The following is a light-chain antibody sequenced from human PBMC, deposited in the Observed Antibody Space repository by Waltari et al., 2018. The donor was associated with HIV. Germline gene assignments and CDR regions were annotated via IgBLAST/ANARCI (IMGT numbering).Light chain of an antibody. CDR1: QNVTSN. CDR2: GAS. V-gene: IGKV3-15*01. J-gene: IGKJ5*01. CDR3: QQYNNWPPIT. Sequence: EIVMTQSPVTLSVSPGERATLSCRASQNVTSNLAWDQQKPGQAPRPLIYGASTSATAIPARCSGSGSGTDFPLTINSLLSEDFAVFYCQQYNNWPPITFGQGTRLEIK.